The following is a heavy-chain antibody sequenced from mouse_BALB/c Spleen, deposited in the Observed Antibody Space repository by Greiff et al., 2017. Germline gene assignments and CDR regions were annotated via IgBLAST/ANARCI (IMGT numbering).Heavy chain of an antibody. V-gene: IGHV3-6*02. Sequence: DVKLVESGPGLVKPSQSLSLTCSVTGYSITSGYYWNWIRQFPGNKLEWMGYISYDGTNNYNPSLKNRISITRDTSKNQFFLKLNSVTTEDTATYYCARRPTLYYYGSSGGRDYWGQGTSVTVSS. D-gene: IGHD1-1*01. CDR2: ISYDGTN. CDR1: GYSITSGYY. CDR3: ARRPTLYYYGSSGGRDY. J-gene: IGHJ4*01.